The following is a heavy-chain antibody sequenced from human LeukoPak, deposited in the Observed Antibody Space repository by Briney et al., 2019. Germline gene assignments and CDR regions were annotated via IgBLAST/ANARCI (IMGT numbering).Heavy chain of an antibody. J-gene: IGHJ4*02. V-gene: IGHV3-15*01. Sequence: GGSLRLSCAASGFTFSNAWMSWVRQAPGKGLEWVGRIKSKTDGGTTDYAAPVKGRFTISRDDSKNTLYLQMNSLKTEDTAVYYCTTAQNKTPVLRYFDGFDYWGQGTLVTVSS. D-gene: IGHD3-9*01. CDR1: GFTFSNAW. CDR3: TTAQNKTPVLRYFDGFDY. CDR2: IKSKTDGGTT.